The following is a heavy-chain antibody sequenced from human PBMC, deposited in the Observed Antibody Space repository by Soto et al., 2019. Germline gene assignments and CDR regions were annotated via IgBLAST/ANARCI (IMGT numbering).Heavy chain of an antibody. CDR1: GGSISYFY. Sequence: SETLSLTCDVSGGSISYFYWSWIRQPPGKGLEWIGYIYYSGSTYYNPSLKSRVTISVDTSKNQFSLKLSSVTAADTAVYYCASYRVDAFDIWGQGTMVTVSS. D-gene: IGHD1-26*01. CDR2: IYYSGST. V-gene: IGHV4-59*06. J-gene: IGHJ3*02. CDR3: ASYRVDAFDI.